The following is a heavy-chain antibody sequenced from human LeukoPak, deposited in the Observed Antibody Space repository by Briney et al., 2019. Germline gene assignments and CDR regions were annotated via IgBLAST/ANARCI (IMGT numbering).Heavy chain of an antibody. Sequence: GGSLRLSCKTSGYTFTGYYIHLLRQAPGQGLEWMAWIDPNSGGTNYAHKFKGRVTMTRDTSISTAYMEVSSLRSDDTAVYYCARELIDFHDHTNKGFFDSWGQGTLVTVSS. CDR3: ARELIDFHDHTNKGFFDS. CDR2: IDPNSGGT. V-gene: IGHV1-2*02. D-gene: IGHD3/OR15-3a*01. J-gene: IGHJ4*02. CDR1: GYTFTGYY.